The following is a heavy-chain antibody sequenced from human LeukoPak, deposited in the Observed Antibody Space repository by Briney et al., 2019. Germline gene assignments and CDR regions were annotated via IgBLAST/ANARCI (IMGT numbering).Heavy chain of an antibody. J-gene: IGHJ4*02. D-gene: IGHD3-3*01. CDR1: GFTFSSYG. V-gene: IGHV3-30*03. CDR2: ISYDGSNK. Sequence: PGGSLRLSCAASGFTFSSYGMHWVRQAPGKGLEWVAVISYDGSNKYYADSVKGRFTISRDNSKNTLYLQMNSLRAEDTAVYYCARGCLSYDFWSGYYTDYWGQGTLVTVSS. CDR3: ARGCLSYDFWSGYYTDY.